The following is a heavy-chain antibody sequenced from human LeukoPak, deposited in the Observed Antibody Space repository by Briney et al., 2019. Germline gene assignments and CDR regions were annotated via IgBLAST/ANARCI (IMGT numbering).Heavy chain of an antibody. Sequence: ASVKVSCKASGYTFTGYYMHWVRQAPGLGLEWMGWINPNSGGTNYAQKFQGRVTMTRDTSISTAYMELSRLRSDDTAVYYCVYYYDSSGYYFDYWGQGTLVTVSS. D-gene: IGHD3-22*01. V-gene: IGHV1-2*02. J-gene: IGHJ4*02. CDR3: VYYYDSSGYYFDY. CDR2: INPNSGGT. CDR1: GYTFTGYY.